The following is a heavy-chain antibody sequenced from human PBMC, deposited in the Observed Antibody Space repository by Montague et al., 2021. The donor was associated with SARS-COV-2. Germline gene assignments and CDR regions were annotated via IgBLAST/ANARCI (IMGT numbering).Heavy chain of an antibody. D-gene: IGHD3-22*01. J-gene: IGHJ4*02. CDR3: ARGHLSVSMIVVVFTSASYYFDY. V-gene: IGHV4-34*01. CDR1: GGFFGDDH. CDR2: IKQSGST. Sequence: ETLSLTCGVYGGFFGDDHWSWIRQPPGKGLEWIGDIKQSGSTNYNPSLKSRVTISVDTSKNQFSLKLTSVTAADTAVYFCARGHLSVSMIVVVFTSASYYFDYWGQGAQVTVSS.